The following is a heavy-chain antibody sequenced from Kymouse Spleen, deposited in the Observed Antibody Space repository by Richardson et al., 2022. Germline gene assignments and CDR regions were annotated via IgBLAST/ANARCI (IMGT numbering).Heavy chain of an antibody. J-gene: IGHJ6*02. V-gene: IGHV3-48*02. CDR3: ARTGLLWFGELSWYYYYGMDV. CDR2: ISSSSSTI. Sequence: EVQLVESGGGLVQPGGSLRLSCAASGFTFSSYSMNWVRQAPGKGLEWVSYISSSSSTIYYADSVKGRFTISRDNAKNSLYLQMNSLRDEDTAVYYCARTGLLWFGELSWYYYYGMDVWGQGTTVTVSS. CDR1: GFTFSSYS. D-gene: IGHD3-10*01.